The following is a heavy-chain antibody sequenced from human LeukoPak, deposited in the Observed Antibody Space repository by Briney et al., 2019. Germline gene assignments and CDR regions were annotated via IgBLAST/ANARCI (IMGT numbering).Heavy chain of an antibody. CDR1: GGSISSGDCY. CDR3: AREFGLGGYYFDY. J-gene: IGHJ4*02. CDR2: IYYSGST. Sequence: SETLSLTCTVSGGSISSGDCYWSWIRQPPGKGLEWIGYIYYSGSTYYNPSLKSRVTISVDTSKNQFSLKLSSVTAADTAVYYCAREFGLGGYYFDYWGQGTLVTVSS. V-gene: IGHV4-30-4*01. D-gene: IGHD3-10*01.